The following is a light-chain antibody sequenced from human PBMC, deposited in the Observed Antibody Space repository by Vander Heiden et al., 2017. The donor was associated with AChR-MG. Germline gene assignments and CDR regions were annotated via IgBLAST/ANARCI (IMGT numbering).Light chain of an antibody. CDR1: QSVGNN. Sequence: IVVTQSPGTLSLSPGERATLSCRAGQSVGNNLAWYHQKPGQAPSLLIYAASIRATGVPARFSGSRSGTDFTLTVSSLQSEDSAVYYCHQYHKWPYTFGQGTKLEIK. CDR3: HQYHKWPYT. CDR2: AAS. J-gene: IGKJ2*01. V-gene: IGKV3-15*01.